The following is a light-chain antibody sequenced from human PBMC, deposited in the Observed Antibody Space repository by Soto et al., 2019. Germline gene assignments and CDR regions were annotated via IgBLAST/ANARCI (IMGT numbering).Light chain of an antibody. CDR1: SSDVGGYNY. J-gene: IGLJ1*01. Sequence: QSVLTQPASVSGSPGQSITISCTGTSSDVGGYNYVSWYQQHPGKGPKLMIYEVSNRPSGASNRFSGSKSGDTATLTISGLQAEDEAHYYCSSYTSTTTRVFGTGTKVTVL. CDR3: SSYTSTTTRV. CDR2: EVS. V-gene: IGLV2-14*03.